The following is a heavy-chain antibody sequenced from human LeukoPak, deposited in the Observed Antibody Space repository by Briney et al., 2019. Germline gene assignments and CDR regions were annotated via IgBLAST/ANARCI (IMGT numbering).Heavy chain of an antibody. CDR3: VRHLQWLLFPDY. J-gene: IGHJ4*02. CDR1: GDSISINYN. V-gene: IGHV4-39*01. CDR2: IFYSGAT. Sequence: SETLSLTCTVSGDSISINYNWGWIRQPPGKGLEWIGSIFYSGATYYSPSLKSRVTISVDTSKNQFSLKLSSMTAADTAVYYCVRHLQWLLFPDYWGQGTLVTVSS. D-gene: IGHD6-19*01.